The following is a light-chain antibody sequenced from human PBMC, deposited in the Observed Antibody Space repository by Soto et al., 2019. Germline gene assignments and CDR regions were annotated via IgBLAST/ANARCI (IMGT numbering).Light chain of an antibody. CDR3: QQYKCYST. V-gene: IGKV1-5*03. CDR2: KAS. Sequence: DIQMTESPSTLSASVGDRVTITFRVSEGISSWLAWYQQKPGQAPNLLIDKASTLQSGVPSRFSGSGSGTEFTLTISSLQPDDFATYYCQQYKCYSTFGRGTKVDIK. J-gene: IGKJ1*01. CDR1: EGISSW.